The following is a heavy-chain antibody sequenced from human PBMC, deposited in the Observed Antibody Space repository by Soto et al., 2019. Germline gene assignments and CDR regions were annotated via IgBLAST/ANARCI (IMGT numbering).Heavy chain of an antibody. CDR2: IYHSGST. J-gene: IGHJ4*02. CDR3: ASGLVTTLXY. CDR1: GGSISSGGYS. Sequence: SETLCLTCAVSGGSISSGGYSWSWIRQPPGKGLEWIGYIYHSGSTYYNPSLKSRVTISVDRSKNQFSLKLSSVTAADTAVYYCASGLVTTLXYWGQGTLVXVSS. D-gene: IGHD4-17*01. V-gene: IGHV4-30-2*01.